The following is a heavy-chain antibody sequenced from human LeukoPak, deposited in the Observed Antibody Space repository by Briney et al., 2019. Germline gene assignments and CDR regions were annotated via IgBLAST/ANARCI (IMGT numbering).Heavy chain of an antibody. J-gene: IGHJ4*02. CDR1: GYSISSGYY. D-gene: IGHD3-10*01. V-gene: IGHV4-38-2*02. CDR3: ARDHYGSGRPHDY. CDR2: IYHSGST. Sequence: PSETLSLTCTVSGYSISSGYYWGWIRQPPGKGLEWIGSIYHSGSTNYNPSLKSRVTMSVDTSKNQFSLKLSSVTAADTAVYYCARDHYGSGRPHDYWGQGTLVTVSS.